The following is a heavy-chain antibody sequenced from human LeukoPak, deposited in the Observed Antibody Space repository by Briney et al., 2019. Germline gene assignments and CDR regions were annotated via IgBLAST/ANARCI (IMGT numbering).Heavy chain of an antibody. CDR1: GYSISNGNY. V-gene: IGHV4-38-2*01. CDR2: LYHSDTT. Sequence: PPETLSLTCDVSGYSISNGNYWVWIRQPPGKGLEWIGSLYHSDTTYYNPSLKSRVTMSVDTSKNQFSLKLSFLTAADTAVYYCARQHDSYFYYYVDVWGKGTTVTVSS. CDR3: ARQHDSYFYYYVDV. J-gene: IGHJ6*03.